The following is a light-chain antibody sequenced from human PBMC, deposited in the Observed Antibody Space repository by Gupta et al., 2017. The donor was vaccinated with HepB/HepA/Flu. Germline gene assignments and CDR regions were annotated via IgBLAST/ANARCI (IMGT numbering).Light chain of an antibody. CDR3: QQRNSSPLT. CDR1: QGISSY. CDR2: AAS. Sequence: GDRVTITGRASQGISSYLAWYQQKPGKSPKLLIYAASTLQSGVPSRFSGSGSGTEFTLTISSLQPEDFAIYYCQQRNSSPLTFGGGTXVEIK. V-gene: IGKV1-9*01. J-gene: IGKJ4*01.